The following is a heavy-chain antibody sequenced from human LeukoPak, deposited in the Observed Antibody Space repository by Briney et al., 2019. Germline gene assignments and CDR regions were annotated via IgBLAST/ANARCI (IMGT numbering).Heavy chain of an antibody. V-gene: IGHV5-51*01. Sequence: GESLKISCKGSGYSFTSYWIGWVRQMPGKGLEWMGIIYRGDSDTRYSPSFQGQVTISADKSISTAYLQWSSLKASDTAMYYCARHQDTAMDPIDYWGQGTLVTVSS. CDR2: IYRGDSDT. J-gene: IGHJ4*02. CDR1: GYSFTSYW. CDR3: ARHQDTAMDPIDY. D-gene: IGHD5-18*01.